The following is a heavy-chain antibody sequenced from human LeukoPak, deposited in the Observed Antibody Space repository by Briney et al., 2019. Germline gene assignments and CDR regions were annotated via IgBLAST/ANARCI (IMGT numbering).Heavy chain of an antibody. V-gene: IGHV3-43*01. CDR2: ISWDGGST. CDR3: AKGSSISGSFEPYYFDY. Sequence: HPGGSLRLSCAASGFTFDDYTMHWVRQAPGKGLEWVSLISWDGGSTYYADSVKGRFTISRDNSKNSQYLQMNSLRTEDTALYYCAKGSSISGSFEPYYFDYWGQGTLVTVSS. D-gene: IGHD1-26*01. CDR1: GFTFDDYT. J-gene: IGHJ4*02.